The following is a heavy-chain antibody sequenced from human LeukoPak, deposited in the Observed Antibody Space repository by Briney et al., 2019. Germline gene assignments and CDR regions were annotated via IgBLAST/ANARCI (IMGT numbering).Heavy chain of an antibody. J-gene: IGHJ3*02. D-gene: IGHD3-3*01. CDR2: IYYSGST. CDR3: ANSREEYDLWSAYPYADAFDI. Sequence: KPSETLSLTCTVSGGSISSSSYYWGWIRQPPGKGLEWIGSIYYSGSTYYNPSLKSRVTISVGTSKNQFSLKLSSVTAADTAVYYCANSREEYDLWSAYPYADAFDIWGQGTMVTVSS. CDR1: GGSISSSSYY. V-gene: IGHV4-39*07.